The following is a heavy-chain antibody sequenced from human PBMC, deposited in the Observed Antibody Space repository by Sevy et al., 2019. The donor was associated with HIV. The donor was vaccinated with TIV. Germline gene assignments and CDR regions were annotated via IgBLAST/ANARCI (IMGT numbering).Heavy chain of an antibody. V-gene: IGHV3-23*01. CDR3: ARDGLYGGNFEYFQH. Sequence: GGSLRLSCAASGFTCSNYALTWVRQAPGKGLDWVSSITGSSTTIYYADSVKGRFTVSRDNSNNTLYLHINSLRAEDTAVYYCARDGLYGGNFEYFQHWGQGTLVTVSS. CDR1: GFTCSNYA. J-gene: IGHJ1*01. D-gene: IGHD4-17*01. CDR2: ITGSSTTI.